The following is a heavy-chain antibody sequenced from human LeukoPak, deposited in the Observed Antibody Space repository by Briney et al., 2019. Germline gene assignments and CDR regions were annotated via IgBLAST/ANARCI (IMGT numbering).Heavy chain of an antibody. J-gene: IGHJ4*02. CDR2: ISDSGGST. CDR1: GFTFSSYA. Sequence: GGSLRLTCAASGFTFSSYAMSWVRQAPGKGLEWVSAISDSGGSTYYADSVKGRFTISRDNSKNTLYLQMNSLRAEDTAVYYCAKERYYDSSGYSYFDYWGQGTLVTVSS. CDR3: AKERYYDSSGYSYFDY. V-gene: IGHV3-23*01. D-gene: IGHD3-22*01.